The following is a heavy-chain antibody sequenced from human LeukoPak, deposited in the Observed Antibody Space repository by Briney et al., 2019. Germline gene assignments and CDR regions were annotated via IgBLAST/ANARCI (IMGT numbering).Heavy chain of an antibody. CDR1: EFTFSRYS. D-gene: IGHD2-15*01. V-gene: IGHV3-48*02. Sequence: GGSLRLSCAASEFTFSRYSMNWVRQAPGKGLEWVSYISSRSNIISYADSVKGRFTISTDNAKNSLYLQMNSLRDEDTAVYYCARDYQWSFDYWGQGTLVTVSS. CDR2: ISSRSNII. CDR3: ARDYQWSFDY. J-gene: IGHJ4*02.